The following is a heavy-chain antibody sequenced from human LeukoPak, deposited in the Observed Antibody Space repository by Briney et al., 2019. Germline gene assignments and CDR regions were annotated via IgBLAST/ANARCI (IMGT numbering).Heavy chain of an antibody. V-gene: IGHV3-53*01. CDR3: ARLDNYGMVTY. J-gene: IGHJ4*02. Sequence: PGGSLRLSCAASGFTVSSNYMSWVRQAPGKGLEWVSVIYSGGSTYYADSVKGRFTISRDNSKNTLYLQMNSLRAEDTAVYYCARLDNYGMVTYWGQGTLVTVSS. CDR1: GFTVSSNY. D-gene: IGHD4-17*01. CDR2: IYSGGST.